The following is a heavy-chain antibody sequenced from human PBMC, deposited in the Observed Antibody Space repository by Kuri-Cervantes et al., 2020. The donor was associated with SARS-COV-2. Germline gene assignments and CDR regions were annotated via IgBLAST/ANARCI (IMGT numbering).Heavy chain of an antibody. D-gene: IGHD6-13*01. CDR2: IYYSGST. J-gene: IGHJ6*03. V-gene: IGHV4-59*01. CDR1: GGSISSYY. CDR3: ARAQYSSSWSEGYYYYMDV. Sequence: SETLSLTCTVSGGSISSYYWSWIRQPPGKGLEWIGYIYYSGSTNYNPSLESRVTISVDTSKNQFSLKLSSVTAADTAVYYCARAQYSSSWSEGYYYYMDVWGKGTTVTVSS.